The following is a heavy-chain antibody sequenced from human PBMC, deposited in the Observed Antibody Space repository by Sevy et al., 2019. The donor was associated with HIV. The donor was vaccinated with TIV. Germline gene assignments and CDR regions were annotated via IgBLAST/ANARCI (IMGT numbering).Heavy chain of an antibody. J-gene: IGHJ3*02. CDR1: GFTFSSYS. Sequence: GGSLRLSCAASGFTFSSYSMNWVRQAPGKGLEWVSSISSSSSYIYYADSVKGRLTNSRDNAKNSPYLQMNSLRAEDTAMNYWAREGGGYYYDSSGYDDAFHIWGQGTMVTVSS. CDR2: ISSSSSYI. CDR3: AREGGGYYYDSSGYDDAFHI. D-gene: IGHD3-22*01. V-gene: IGHV3-21*01.